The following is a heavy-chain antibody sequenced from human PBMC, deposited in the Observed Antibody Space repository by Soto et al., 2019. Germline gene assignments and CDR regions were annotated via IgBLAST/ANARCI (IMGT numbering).Heavy chain of an antibody. Sequence: GGSLRLACAASGFTFTTYTMNWVRQAPGKGLEWVSSISSDNNYIYYADSVRGRFTVARDNAKKSLYLQMHSLRAESTAVYYCAKGQYWTSISCSIPLPPLRTYNTRWYEDYCYYPPDVWDQGTTVTVSS. J-gene: IGHJ6*02. CDR1: GFTFTTYT. V-gene: IGHV3-21*01. D-gene: IGHD2-2*01. CDR2: ISSDNNYI. CDR3: AKGQYWTSISCSIPLPPLRTYNTRWYEDYCYYPPDV.